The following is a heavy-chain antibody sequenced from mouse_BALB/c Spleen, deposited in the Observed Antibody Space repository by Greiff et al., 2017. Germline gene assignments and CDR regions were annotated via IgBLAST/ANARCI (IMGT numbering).Heavy chain of an antibody. CDR3: SRPEVQQSWFAY. Sequence: QVQLQQSGPELVRPGTSVKISCKASGYAFTNYWLGWVKQRPGNGLEWIGDIYPGSGNTNYNEKFKGKSTLTADKSSSTAYMQLSSLTSEDSAVYLCSRPEVQQSWFAYWGQGTLVTVSA. CDR1: GYAFTNYW. V-gene: IGHV1-63*01. CDR2: IYPGSGNT. J-gene: IGHJ3*01. D-gene: IGHD2-14*01.